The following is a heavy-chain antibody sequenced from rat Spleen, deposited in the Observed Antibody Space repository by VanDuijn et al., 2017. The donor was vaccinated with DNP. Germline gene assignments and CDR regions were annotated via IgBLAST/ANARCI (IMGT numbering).Heavy chain of an antibody. D-gene: IGHD5-1*01. CDR1: GFTFSSFP. CDR2: ISYDGSRT. J-gene: IGHJ4*01. Sequence: EVQLVESGGGLVQPGRSLKLSCAASGFTFSSFPMAWVRQAPTKGLEWVATISYDGSRTYYRDSVKGRFTISRDNAKSTLYLQMNSLQTEDTATYYCARDRLGAMDAWGQGTSVTVSS. CDR3: ARDRLGAMDA. V-gene: IGHV5-46*01.